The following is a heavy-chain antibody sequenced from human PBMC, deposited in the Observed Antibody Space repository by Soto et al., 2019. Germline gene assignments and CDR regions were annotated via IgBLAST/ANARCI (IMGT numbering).Heavy chain of an antibody. J-gene: IGHJ3*02. V-gene: IGHV7-4-1*02. CDR3: ASDVDTAMGTGGAFDI. Sequence: ASVKVSCKASGYTFTSYAMNWVRQAPGQGLEWMGWINTNTGNPTYAQGFTGRFVFSLDTSVSTAYLQISSLKAEDTAVYYCASDVDTAMGTGGAFDIWGQGTMVTVSS. CDR1: GYTFTSYA. CDR2: INTNTGNP. D-gene: IGHD5-18*01.